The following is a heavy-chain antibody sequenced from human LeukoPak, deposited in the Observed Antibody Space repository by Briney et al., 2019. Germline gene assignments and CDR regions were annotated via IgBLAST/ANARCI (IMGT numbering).Heavy chain of an antibody. CDR1: GGSISSYY. V-gene: IGHV4-4*07. CDR3: AREEEYSSSAPFDY. J-gene: IGHJ4*02. Sequence: SETLSLTCTVSGGSISSYYWSRIRQPAGKGLEWIGRIYTSGSTNYNPSLKSRVTMSVDTSKNQFSLKLSSVTAADTAVYYCAREEEYSSSAPFDYWGQGTLVTVSS. CDR2: IYTSGST. D-gene: IGHD6-6*01.